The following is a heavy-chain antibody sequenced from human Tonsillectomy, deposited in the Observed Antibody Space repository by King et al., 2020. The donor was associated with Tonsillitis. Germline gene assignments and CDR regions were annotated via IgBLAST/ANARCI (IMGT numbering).Heavy chain of an antibody. D-gene: IGHD5-12*01. CDR1: GFTFSSYG. V-gene: IGHV3-30*18. CDR3: AKGLYSGYYHYYGMDV. CDR2: ISYDGSNK. Sequence: HVQLVESGGGVVQPGRSLRLSCAPSGFTFSSYGMHWVRQAPGKGLEWVAVISYDGSNKYYADSGKGRFTISRDNSKNTLYLQMNSLRTEDTAVYYCAKGLYSGYYHYYGMDVWGQGTTVTVSS. J-gene: IGHJ6*02.